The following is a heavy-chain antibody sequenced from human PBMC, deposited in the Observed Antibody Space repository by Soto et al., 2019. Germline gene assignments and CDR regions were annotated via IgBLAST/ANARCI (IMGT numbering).Heavy chain of an antibody. J-gene: IGHJ4*02. CDR2: IYWNDDK. Sequence: SGPTLVNPTQTLTLTCTFSGFPLSTSGVGVGWIRQPPGKALEWLALIYWNDDKRYSPSLKSRLTITKDTSKNQVVLTMTNMDPVDTATYYCARLYYDILTGYSLFDYWGQGTLVTVS. CDR3: ARLYYDILTGYSLFDY. V-gene: IGHV2-5*01. CDR1: GFPLSTSGVG. D-gene: IGHD3-9*01.